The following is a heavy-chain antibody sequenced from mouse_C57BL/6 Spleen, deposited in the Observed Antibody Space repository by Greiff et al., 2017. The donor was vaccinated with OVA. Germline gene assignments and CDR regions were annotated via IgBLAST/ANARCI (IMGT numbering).Heavy chain of an antibody. CDR3: TYYYGSSYVEYYFDY. CDR2: IYPGNSDT. D-gene: IGHD1-1*01. Sequence: EVQLQQSGTVLARPGASVKMSCKTSGYTFTSYWMHWVKQRPGQGLEWIGAIYPGNSDTSYNQKFKGKAKLTAVTSASTAYMELSSLTNEDSAVYYCTYYYGSSYVEYYFDYWGQGTTLTVSS. CDR1: GYTFTSYW. V-gene: IGHV1-5*01. J-gene: IGHJ2*01.